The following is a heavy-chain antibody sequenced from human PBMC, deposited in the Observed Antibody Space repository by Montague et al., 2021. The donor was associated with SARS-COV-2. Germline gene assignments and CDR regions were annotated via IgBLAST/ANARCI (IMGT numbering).Heavy chain of an antibody. V-gene: IGHV4-30-2*06. D-gene: IGHD3-10*01. CDR1: GGSVSSGDYS. CDR3: ATGTRMYGMGF. Sequence: TLSLTCVVSGGSVSSGDYSWSWIRQSPGKGLEWIGYIYQSGSAYYNPSLKSRVTISIDTSNNQFSLNLRSATAADTGLYYCATGTRMYGMGFWGQGTTVTVSS. J-gene: IGHJ6*02. CDR2: IYQSGSA.